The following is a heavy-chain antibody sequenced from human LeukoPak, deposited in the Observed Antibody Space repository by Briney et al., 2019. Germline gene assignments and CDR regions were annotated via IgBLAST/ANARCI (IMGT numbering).Heavy chain of an antibody. D-gene: IGHD2-8*01. J-gene: IGHJ4*02. CDR1: GFTFSSYW. CDR2: IKQDGSEK. Sequence: PGGSLRLSCAVSGFTFSSYWMTWVRQAPEKGLEWVANIKQDGSEKYYVDSVKGRFTISRDNAKISLFLQMNNLRAEDTAVYYCAAHVNDAGDFGYWGQGTLVAVSS. CDR3: AAHVNDAGDFGY. V-gene: IGHV3-7*01.